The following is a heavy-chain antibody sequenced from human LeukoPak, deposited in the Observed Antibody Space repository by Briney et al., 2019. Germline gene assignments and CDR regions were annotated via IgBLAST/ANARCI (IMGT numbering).Heavy chain of an antibody. V-gene: IGHV3-23*01. D-gene: IGHD4-11*01. Sequence: GGSLRLSCAASGFTFSTFAMTWVRQGPVKGLEWVSSTDGSGAGTYYADSVKGRFTISRDNSKSTLYLQINSLRAEDTAVYYCAKGKAYNNLDWFDPWGQGTLVTVSS. CDR1: GFTFSTFA. J-gene: IGHJ5*02. CDR2: TDGSGAGT. CDR3: AKGKAYNNLDWFDP.